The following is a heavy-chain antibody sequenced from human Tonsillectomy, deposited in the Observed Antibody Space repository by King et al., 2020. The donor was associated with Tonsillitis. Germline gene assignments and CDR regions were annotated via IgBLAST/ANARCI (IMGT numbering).Heavy chain of an antibody. CDR3: ARGVRQWQFYYFDY. D-gene: IGHD6-19*01. V-gene: IGHV3-33*05. J-gene: IGHJ4*02. Sequence: VQLVESGGGVVQPGRSLRLSCAASGFTFSSSGMHWVRQAPGKGLEWVAVISYDGSNKYYADSVKGRFTISRDNSKNTLYLQMNSLRAEDTAVFYCARGVRQWQFYYFDYWGQGPLVTVSS. CDR1: GFTFSSSG. CDR2: ISYDGSNK.